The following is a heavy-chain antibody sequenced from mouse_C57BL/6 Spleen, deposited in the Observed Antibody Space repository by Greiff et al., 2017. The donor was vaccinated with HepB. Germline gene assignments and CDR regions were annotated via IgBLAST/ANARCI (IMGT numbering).Heavy chain of an antibody. CDR1: GFSLTSYA. V-gene: IGHV2-9-1*01. Sequence: VQVVESGPGLVAPSQSLSITCTVSGFSLTSYAISWVRQPPGKGLEWLGVIWTGGGTNYNSALKSRLSISKDNSKSQVFLKMNSLQTDDTARYYCAREDYYGSSWAMDYWGQGTSVTVSS. J-gene: IGHJ4*01. CDR3: AREDYYGSSWAMDY. CDR2: IWTGGGT. D-gene: IGHD1-1*01.